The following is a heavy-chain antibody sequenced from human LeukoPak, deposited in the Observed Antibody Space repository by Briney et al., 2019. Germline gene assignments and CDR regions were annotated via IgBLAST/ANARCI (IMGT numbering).Heavy chain of an antibody. Sequence: SETLSLTCAVYGGSFNGYYWSWIRQPPGKGLEWIGEINYSGSTNYNPSLKSRVTISVDTSKNQFSLKLSSVTAADTAVYYCARGGGSIAAAGNPPFDYWGQGTLVTVSS. CDR2: INYSGST. V-gene: IGHV4-34*01. J-gene: IGHJ4*02. CDR3: ARGGGSIAAAGNPPFDY. D-gene: IGHD6-13*01. CDR1: GGSFNGYY.